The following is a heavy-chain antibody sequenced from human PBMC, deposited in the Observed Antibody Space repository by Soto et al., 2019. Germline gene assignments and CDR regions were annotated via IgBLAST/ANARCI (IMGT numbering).Heavy chain of an antibody. CDR1: GGSISSGSYY. Sequence: PSETLSLTCTVSGGSISSGSYYWGWIRQPPGKGLEWISSIYYSGSTYYNPSLKSRVSISVDTSKDQFSLKLSSVAAADTAVYYCARCERRVYASYYWFDPWGQGTLVTVSS. CDR3: ARCERRVYASYYWFDP. CDR2: IYYSGST. V-gene: IGHV4-39*01. D-gene: IGHD2-8*01. J-gene: IGHJ5*02.